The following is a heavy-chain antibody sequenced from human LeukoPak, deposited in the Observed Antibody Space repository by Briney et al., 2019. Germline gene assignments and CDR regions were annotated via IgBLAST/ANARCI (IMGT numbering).Heavy chain of an antibody. Sequence: SETLSLTCTVSGGSIRSSRYYWGWIRQPPGKGLEWIGTIYYSGSTYYNPSVKSRVTISIDTSKNQFSLKLSSVTAADTAVYYCARCPSYVWGSYRYKEIDYWGQGTLVTVSS. CDR2: IYYSGST. J-gene: IGHJ4*02. D-gene: IGHD3-16*02. V-gene: IGHV4-39*07. CDR1: GGSIRSSRYY. CDR3: ARCPSYVWGSYRYKEIDY.